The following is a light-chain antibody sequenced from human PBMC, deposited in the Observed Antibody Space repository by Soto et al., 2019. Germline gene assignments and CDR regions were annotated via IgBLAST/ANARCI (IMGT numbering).Light chain of an antibody. Sequence: EIQMTQSPSTLYASVGDRVTITCRASQSISTYLNWYQQKPGQHPQLLIYDAISLQSGVPFRFSGSASGTAFSLTIRGMQPEDFATYYCQQSYSTHQSFGQGTKVDLK. CDR1: QSISTY. J-gene: IGKJ1*01. CDR3: QQSYSTHQS. CDR2: DAI. V-gene: IGKV1-39*01.